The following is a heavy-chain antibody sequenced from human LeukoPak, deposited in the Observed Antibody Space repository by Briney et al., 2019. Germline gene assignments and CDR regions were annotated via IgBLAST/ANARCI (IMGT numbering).Heavy chain of an antibody. CDR2: INHSGNT. CDR1: GGFFIGSQ. Sequence: SETLSLTCAVSGGFFIGSQWNWIRQPPGKGLEWIGEINHSGNTNYNPSLKSRVTISVDTSKNQFSLKLRSVTAADTAVYYCARDPTTVVTPPYYFDDWGQGTLVTVSS. D-gene: IGHD4-23*01. J-gene: IGHJ4*02. V-gene: IGHV4-34*01. CDR3: ARDPTTVVTPPYYFDD.